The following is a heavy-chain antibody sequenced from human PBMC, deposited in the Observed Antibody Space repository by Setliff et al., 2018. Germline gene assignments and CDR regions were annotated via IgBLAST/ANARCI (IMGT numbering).Heavy chain of an antibody. CDR3: ARGLPYFDW. V-gene: IGHV3-7*03. J-gene: IGHJ4*02. CDR1: GFTFSSYW. CDR2: IKEDGSEK. Sequence: GESLKISCAAFGFTFSSYWMSWVRQAPGKGLEWVANIKEDGSEKYYVDSVKGRFTISRDNAKNSLYLQMNSLRAEDTAVYYCARGLPYFDWLAQGTLVTVSS.